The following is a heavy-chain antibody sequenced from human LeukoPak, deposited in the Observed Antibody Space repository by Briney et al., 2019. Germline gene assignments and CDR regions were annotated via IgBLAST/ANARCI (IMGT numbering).Heavy chain of an antibody. D-gene: IGHD4-17*01. CDR1: GFSLSTSGMC. J-gene: IGHJ4*02. Sequence: SGPALVKPTQTLTLTCTFSGFSLSTSGMCVSWIRQPPGKALEGLALIHWEDNKYYSTSLKTRLTISKDTSKNQVVLTQTNMDPVDTATYYCPPMMYGDFVDYFHHWGQATLVTVSS. V-gene: IGHV2-70*01. CDR2: IHWEDNK. CDR3: PPMMYGDFVDYFHH.